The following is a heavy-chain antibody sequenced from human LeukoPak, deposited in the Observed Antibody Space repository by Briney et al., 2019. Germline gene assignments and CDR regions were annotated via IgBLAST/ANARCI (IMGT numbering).Heavy chain of an antibody. CDR1: GFTFSSYG. V-gene: IGHV3-48*02. CDR2: ISGDSATT. CDR3: ATYSSGWYLVY. D-gene: IGHD6-19*01. Sequence: GGSLRLSCAASGFTFSSYGMNCVRQAPGKGLEWVAYISGDSATTYYADSMRGRFTISRDNAENSLYLHMNSLRDEDTAVYYCATYSSGWYLVYWGQGTLVAVSS. J-gene: IGHJ4*02.